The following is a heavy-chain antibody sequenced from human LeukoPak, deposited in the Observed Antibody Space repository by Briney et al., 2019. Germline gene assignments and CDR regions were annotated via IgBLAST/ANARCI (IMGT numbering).Heavy chain of an antibody. CDR3: ARDLSGHWTYDY. D-gene: IGHD1-1*01. CDR2: ITLDGNNE. V-gene: IGHV3-30-3*01. CDR1: GFTFRNYY. J-gene: IGHJ4*01. Sequence: GRSLRLSCAASGFTFRNYYMHWVRQAPGKGLEWVAVITLDGNNEYYADSVKGRFSLSRDNSMNTLYLQLNSLRTEDTAMYYCARDLSGHWTYDYWGQGTLVTVSS.